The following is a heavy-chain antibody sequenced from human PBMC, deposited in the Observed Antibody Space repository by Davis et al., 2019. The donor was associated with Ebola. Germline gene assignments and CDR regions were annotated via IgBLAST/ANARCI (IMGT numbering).Heavy chain of an antibody. V-gene: IGHV3-21*04. J-gene: IGHJ6*02. CDR3: VSGDGRGSSYDMDV. CDR2: ISSSSSYI. CDR1: GFTFSSYS. D-gene: IGHD5-12*01. Sequence: GESLKISCAASGFTFSSYSMNWVRQAPGKGLEWVSSISSSSSYIYYADSVKGRFTISRDNAKNSLFMQMNSLRAEETAVYYCVSGDGRGSSYDMDVWGQGTTVTVSS.